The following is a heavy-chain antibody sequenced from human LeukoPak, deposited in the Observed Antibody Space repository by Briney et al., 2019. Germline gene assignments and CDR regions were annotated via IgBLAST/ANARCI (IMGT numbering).Heavy chain of an antibody. CDR2: ISGSGGST. CDR1: GFTFSTYW. V-gene: IGHV3-23*01. J-gene: IGHJ5*02. Sequence: GGSLRLSCAASGFTFSTYWMSWVRQAPGKGLEWVSAISGSGGSTYYADSVKGRFTISRDNSKNTLYLQMNSLRAEDTAVYYCAKDAYGSGSYYDWFDPWGQGTLVTVSS. D-gene: IGHD3-10*01. CDR3: AKDAYGSGSYYDWFDP.